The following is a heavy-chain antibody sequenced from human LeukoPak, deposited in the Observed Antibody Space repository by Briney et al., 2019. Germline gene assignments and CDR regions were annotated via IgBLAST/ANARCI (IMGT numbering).Heavy chain of an antibody. CDR1: GGTFNNFA. D-gene: IGHD6-19*01. J-gene: IGHJ4*02. V-gene: IGHV1-69*04. CDR2: IIPILGIT. Sequence: ASVKVSCKASGGTFNNFAINWVRQVPGQGLEWMGRIIPILGITNDAQKFQGRVTLTADKSTSTVFMELSSLRSDDTAVYYCASSSSGWYAGYWGQGTLVTVSS. CDR3: ASSSSGWYAGY.